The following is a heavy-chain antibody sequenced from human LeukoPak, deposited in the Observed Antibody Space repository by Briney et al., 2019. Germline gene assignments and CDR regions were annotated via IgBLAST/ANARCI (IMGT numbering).Heavy chain of an antibody. D-gene: IGHD3-16*02. CDR2: INHSGST. Sequence: SETLSLTCAVYGGSFSGYYWSWIRQPPGKGLEWIGEINHSGSTNYNPSLKSRVTISVDTSKNQFSLKLSSVTAADTAVYYCARALQSSYRYYYYYMDVWGKGTTVTVSS. CDR1: GGSFSGYY. J-gene: IGHJ6*03. V-gene: IGHV4-34*01. CDR3: ARALQSSYRYYYYYMDV.